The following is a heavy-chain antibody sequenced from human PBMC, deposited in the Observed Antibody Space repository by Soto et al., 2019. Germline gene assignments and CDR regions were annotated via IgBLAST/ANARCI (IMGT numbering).Heavy chain of an antibody. Sequence: GGSLRLSCAASGFSFSTYWMHWVRQAPGKELMWVSRIDGDGSMTGYADSVKGRFTISRDNAKDTLYLQMNSLRAEDTAVYYCARKQSGDSFEYWGQGTLVTVSS. J-gene: IGHJ4*02. CDR1: GFSFSTYW. D-gene: IGHD2-21*02. V-gene: IGHV3-74*01. CDR2: IDGDGSMT. CDR3: ARKQSGDSFEY.